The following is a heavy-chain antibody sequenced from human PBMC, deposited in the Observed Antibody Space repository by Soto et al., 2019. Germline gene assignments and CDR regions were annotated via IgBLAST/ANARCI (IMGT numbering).Heavy chain of an antibody. D-gene: IGHD3-22*01. J-gene: IGHJ4*02. CDR2: ISYDGSNK. Sequence: QVQLVESGGGVVQPGRSLRLSCAASGFTFSSYAMHWVRQAPGKGLEWVAVISYDGSNKYYADSVKGRFTSSRDNSKNTLYLQMNSLRAEDTAVYYCARDYYDSSGYYSYFDYWGQGTLVTVSS. V-gene: IGHV3-30-3*01. CDR1: GFTFSSYA. CDR3: ARDYYDSSGYYSYFDY.